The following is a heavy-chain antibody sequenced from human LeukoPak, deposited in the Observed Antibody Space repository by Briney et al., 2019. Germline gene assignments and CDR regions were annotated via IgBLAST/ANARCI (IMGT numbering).Heavy chain of an antibody. CDR1: GYTFTSYY. V-gene: IGHV1-46*01. J-gene: IGHJ4*02. D-gene: IGHD5-18*01. CDR2: INPGGGST. Sequence: ASVNVSCKASGYTFTSYYMHWVRLAPGQGLEWMGIINPGGGSTSYAQKFQGRVTMTRETSTSTVYMELSSLRSEDTGVYYCARWDEYSYGQPQGGSLDYWGQGTLVMVTS. CDR3: ARWDEYSYGQPQGGSLDY.